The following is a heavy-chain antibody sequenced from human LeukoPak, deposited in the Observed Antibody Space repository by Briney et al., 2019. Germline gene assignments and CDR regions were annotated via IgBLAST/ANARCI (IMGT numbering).Heavy chain of an antibody. CDR1: GFTFDDYA. Sequence: GGSLRLSCAASGFTFDDYAMHWVRQAPGKGLEWVSGISWNTGNIGYADSVKGRFTISRDNAKNSLYLQMNSLRTEDTAVYYCARPTVTTGVDAFDFWGQGTMVTVSS. D-gene: IGHD4-17*01. CDR3: ARPTVTTGVDAFDF. J-gene: IGHJ3*01. CDR2: ISWNTGNI. V-gene: IGHV3-9*01.